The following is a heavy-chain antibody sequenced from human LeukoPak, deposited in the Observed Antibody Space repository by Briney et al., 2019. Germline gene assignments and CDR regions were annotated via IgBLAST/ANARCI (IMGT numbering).Heavy chain of an antibody. V-gene: IGHV1-46*01. Sequence: ASVKVSCKASGYTFTGYYMHWVRQAPGQGLEWMGIINPSGGSTSYAQKFQGRVTMTRDTSTSTVYTELSSLRSEDTAVYYCARDGYSYGYVLDYWGQGTLVTVSS. J-gene: IGHJ4*02. CDR3: ARDGYSYGYVLDY. CDR2: INPSGGST. D-gene: IGHD5-18*01. CDR1: GYTFTGYY.